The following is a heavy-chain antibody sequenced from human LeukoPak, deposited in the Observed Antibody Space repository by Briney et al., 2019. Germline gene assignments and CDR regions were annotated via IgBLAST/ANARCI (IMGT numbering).Heavy chain of an antibody. Sequence: SVKASCKASGGTFSSYAISWVRQAPGQGLEWMGGIIPIFGTANYAQKFQGRVTITADESTSTAYMELSSLRSEDTAVYYCARNDYYDSSGYFNYWGQGTLVTVSS. CDR1: GGTFSSYA. V-gene: IGHV1-69*01. D-gene: IGHD3-22*01. CDR2: IIPIFGTA. CDR3: ARNDYYDSSGYFNY. J-gene: IGHJ4*02.